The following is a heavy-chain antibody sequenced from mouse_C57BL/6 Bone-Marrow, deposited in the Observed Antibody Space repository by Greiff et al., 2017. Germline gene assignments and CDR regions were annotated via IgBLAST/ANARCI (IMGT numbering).Heavy chain of an antibody. CDR3: ASNWDPY. CDR2: LSSGSITI. D-gene: IGHD4-1*01. Sequence: EVQLVESGGGLVKPGGSLKLSCAASGFTFSDYGMHWVRQAPETGLEWVAYLSSGSITIYYADPVKGRFTISRDNAKNTLFLQMTSLRSEDTAMYYCASNWDPYWGQGTLVTVSA. J-gene: IGHJ3*01. CDR1: GFTFSDYG. V-gene: IGHV5-17*01.